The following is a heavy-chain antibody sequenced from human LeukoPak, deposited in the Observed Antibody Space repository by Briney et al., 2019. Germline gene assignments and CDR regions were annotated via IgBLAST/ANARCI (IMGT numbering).Heavy chain of an antibody. CDR2: INHSGST. J-gene: IGHJ4*02. Sequence: SETLSLTCAVYGGSFSGYYWSWIRQPPGKGLEWIGEINHSGSTNYNPSLKSRVTISVDTSKNQFSLKLSSVTAADTAVYYRARGLWFGELLDYWGQGTLVTVSS. V-gene: IGHV4-34*01. CDR3: ARGLWFGELLDY. CDR1: GGSFSGYY. D-gene: IGHD3-10*01.